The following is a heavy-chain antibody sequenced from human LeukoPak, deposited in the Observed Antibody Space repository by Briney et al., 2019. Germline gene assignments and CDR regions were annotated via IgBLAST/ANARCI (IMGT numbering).Heavy chain of an antibody. J-gene: IGHJ4*02. CDR3: VKERGGSATGTTPYFDY. D-gene: IGHD1-1*01. V-gene: IGHV3-64D*06. CDR1: GFTFSSYA. Sequence: GGSLRLSCSASGFTFSSYAMHWVRQAPGKGLEYVSAISSNGGSTYYADSVKGRFTISRNNSKNTLYLQMSSLRAEETAVYYCVKERGGSATGTTPYFDYWGQGTLVTVSS. CDR2: ISSNGGST.